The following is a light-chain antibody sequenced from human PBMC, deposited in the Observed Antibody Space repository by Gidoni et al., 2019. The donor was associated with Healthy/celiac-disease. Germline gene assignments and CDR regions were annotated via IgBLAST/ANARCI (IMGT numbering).Light chain of an antibody. CDR1: QSVSSN. V-gene: IGKV3-15*01. CDR3: QQYNNWPWT. Sequence: EIVMTQYPATLSVSPGESATPSCRASQSVSSNLAWYQQKPGQAPRLLIYGASTRATGIPARFSGSGSGTEFTLTISSLQSEDFAVYYCQQYNNWPWTFGQGTKVEIK. CDR2: GAS. J-gene: IGKJ1*01.